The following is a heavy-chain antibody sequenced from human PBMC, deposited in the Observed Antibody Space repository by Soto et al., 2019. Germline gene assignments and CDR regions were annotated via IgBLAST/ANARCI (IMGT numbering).Heavy chain of an antibody. Sequence: QVQLVQSGAEVKKPGSSVKVSCKASGGTFSSYAISWVRQAPGQGLEWMGGIIPIFGTANYAQKFQGRVTSTADESTITAYMELSSLRSEDTAVYYCARDKNPALGDLLPHPGDYWGQGTLVTVSS. CDR2: IIPIFGTA. CDR1: GGTFSSYA. V-gene: IGHV1-69*12. J-gene: IGHJ4*02. D-gene: IGHD3-10*01. CDR3: ARDKNPALGDLLPHPGDY.